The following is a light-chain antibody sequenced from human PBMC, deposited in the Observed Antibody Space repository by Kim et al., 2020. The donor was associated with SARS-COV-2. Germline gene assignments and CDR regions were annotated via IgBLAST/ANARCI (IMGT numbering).Light chain of an antibody. CDR1: NLGDKY. CDR2: QDN. J-gene: IGLJ1*01. V-gene: IGLV3-1*01. Sequence: SYELTRPPSVSVSPGQTASITCSGDNLGDKYACWYQQKPGQSPVLVIYQDNKRPSGIPERFSGSNSGNTATLTISGTQAMDEADYFCQAWDSSIYYVFGT. CDR3: QAWDSSIYYV.